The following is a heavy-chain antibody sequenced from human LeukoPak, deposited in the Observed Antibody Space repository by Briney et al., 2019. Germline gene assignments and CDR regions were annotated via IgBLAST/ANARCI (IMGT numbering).Heavy chain of an antibody. Sequence: GGSLRLSCAASGFTFSSYSMNWVCQAPGKGLEWVSSISSSSSYIYYADSVKGRFTISRDNAKNSLYLQMNSLRAEDTAVYYCARDGGYYDSSGYSEYFQHWGQGTLVTVSS. CDR2: ISSSSSYI. CDR1: GFTFSSYS. CDR3: ARDGGYYDSSGYSEYFQH. J-gene: IGHJ1*01. D-gene: IGHD3-22*01. V-gene: IGHV3-21*01.